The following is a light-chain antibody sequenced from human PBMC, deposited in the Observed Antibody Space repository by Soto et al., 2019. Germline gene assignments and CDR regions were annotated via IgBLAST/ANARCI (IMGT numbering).Light chain of an antibody. V-gene: IGLV2-14*01. CDR3: SSYTSDSTYV. J-gene: IGLJ1*01. CDR1: SSEIGGYNY. Sequence: SVLTPPASVSGSPGQSVTPPCTGTSSEIGGYNYVSWYQEHPGKAPKLMIYDVSNRPSGVSNRFSGSKSGNTASLTISGLQAEDEADYYCSSYTSDSTYVFGTGTKVTVL. CDR2: DVS.